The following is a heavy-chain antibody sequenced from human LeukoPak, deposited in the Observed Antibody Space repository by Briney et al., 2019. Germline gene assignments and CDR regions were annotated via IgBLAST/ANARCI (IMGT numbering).Heavy chain of an antibody. CDR2: IYYSGST. J-gene: IGHJ4*02. CDR1: GGSISSSSYY. D-gene: IGHD5-12*01. CDR3: ASLYSGYDLAYFDY. Sequence: SETLSLTCTVSGGSISSSSYYWGWIRQPPGKGLEWIGSIYYSGSTYYNPSLKSRVTISVDTSKNQFSLKLSSVTAADTAVYYCASLYSGYDLAYFDYWGQGTLVTVSS. V-gene: IGHV4-39*01.